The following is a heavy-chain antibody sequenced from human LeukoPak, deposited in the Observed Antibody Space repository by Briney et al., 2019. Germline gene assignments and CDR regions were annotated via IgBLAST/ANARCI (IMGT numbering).Heavy chain of an antibody. CDR3: AKDVSWNWFDP. V-gene: IGHV3-30*02. CDR1: GFTFSSYG. Sequence: GGSLRLSCAASGFTFSSYGMHWVRQAPGKGLEWVALIWHDGSNKYYADSVKGRFTISRDNSKNTLYLQMNTLRAEDTAVYYCAKDVSWNWFDPWGQGTLVTVSS. CDR2: IWHDGSNK. J-gene: IGHJ5*02.